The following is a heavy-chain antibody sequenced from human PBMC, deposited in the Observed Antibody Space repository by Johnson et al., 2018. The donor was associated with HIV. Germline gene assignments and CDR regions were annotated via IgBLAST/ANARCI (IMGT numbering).Heavy chain of an antibody. Sequence: QVQPVESGGGVVQPGRSLRLSCAASGFTFSSYAMHWVRQAPGKGLEWVAVISYDGSNKYYADSVKGRFTISRDNSKNTLYLQMNSMRVEDTAVYYCARNYWNYGSSAFDIWGQGTMVTVSS. J-gene: IGHJ3*02. V-gene: IGHV3-30-3*01. CDR1: GFTFSSYA. D-gene: IGHD1-7*01. CDR3: ARNYWNYGSSAFDI. CDR2: ISYDGSNK.